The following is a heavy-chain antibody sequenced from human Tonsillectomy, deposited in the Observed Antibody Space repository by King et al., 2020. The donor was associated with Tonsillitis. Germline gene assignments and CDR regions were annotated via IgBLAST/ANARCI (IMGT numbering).Heavy chain of an antibody. CDR2: ISGSGGGP. V-gene: IGHV3-23*04. J-gene: IGHJ5*02. CDR1: GFTSSNYA. CDR3: AKEWQEYFDP. D-gene: IGHD6-6*01. Sequence: VQLVESGGGLVQPGGSLTLSCAASGFTSSNYAMNWVRQAPGKGLEWVSAISGSGGGPYYADSVKGRFTISRDNSKNTLFLQMNSLKAEDTAVYYCAKEWQEYFDPWGQGTLVTVSS.